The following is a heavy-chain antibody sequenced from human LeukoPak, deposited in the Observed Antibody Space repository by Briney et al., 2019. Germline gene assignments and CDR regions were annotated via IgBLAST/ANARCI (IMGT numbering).Heavy chain of an antibody. Sequence: PSQTLSLTCTVSGGSISSGGYYWRWIRQPPGKGLEWIGYIYHSGSTYYNPSLKSRVTISVDRSKNQFSLKLNSVTAADTAVYYCARHSNWNAGVDWFDHWGQGTLVTVSS. V-gene: IGHV4-30-2*01. CDR3: ARHSNWNAGVDWFDH. J-gene: IGHJ5*02. CDR2: IYHSGST. CDR1: GGSISSGGYY. D-gene: IGHD1-20*01.